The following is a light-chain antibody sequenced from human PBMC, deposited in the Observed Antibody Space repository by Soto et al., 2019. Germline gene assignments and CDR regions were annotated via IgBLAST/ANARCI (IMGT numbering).Light chain of an antibody. Sequence: ESVLTQSPGTLSLSPGERATLSCRASQSVSSNLAWYQQKPGQAPRLLIYGASTRATGIPARFSGSGSGTEFTLTISSLQSEDFAVYYCQQYYDWPITFGQGTRLEIK. CDR1: QSVSSN. CDR2: GAS. CDR3: QQYYDWPIT. V-gene: IGKV3-15*01. J-gene: IGKJ5*01.